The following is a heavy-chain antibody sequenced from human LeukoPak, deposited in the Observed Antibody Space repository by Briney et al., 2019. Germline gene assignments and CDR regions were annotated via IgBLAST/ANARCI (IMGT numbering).Heavy chain of an antibody. D-gene: IGHD3-10*01. Sequence: SETLSLTCTVSGYSISSGYYWGWIRQPPGKGLEWIGSIYYSGSTYYNPSLKSRVTISVDTSKNQFSLNLSSVTAADTAVYYCARSYYYASGTYPGNFDYWGQGTLVTVSS. V-gene: IGHV4-38-2*02. J-gene: IGHJ4*02. CDR3: ARSYYYASGTYPGNFDY. CDR2: IYYSGST. CDR1: GYSISSGYY.